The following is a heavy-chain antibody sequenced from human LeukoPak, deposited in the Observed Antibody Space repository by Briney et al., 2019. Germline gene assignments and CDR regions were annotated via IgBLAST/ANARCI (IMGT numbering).Heavy chain of an antibody. J-gene: IGHJ4*02. CDR1: GYTFTGCY. D-gene: IGHD2-15*01. V-gene: IGHV1-2*02. CDR3: ARGGYCSGGSCIGPFDY. CDR2: INPNSGGT. Sequence: ASVKVSCKASGYTFTGCYMHWVRQAPGQGLEWMGWINPNSGGTNYAQKFQGRVTMTRDTSISTAYMELSRLRSDDTAVYYCARGGYCSGGSCIGPFDYWGQGTLVTVSS.